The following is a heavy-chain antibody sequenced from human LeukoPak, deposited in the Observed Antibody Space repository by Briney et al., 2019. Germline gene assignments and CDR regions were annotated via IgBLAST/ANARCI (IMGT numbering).Heavy chain of an antibody. CDR1: GDSINYASY. CDR2: IHRGGTT. V-gene: IGHV4-38-2*02. D-gene: IGHD6-19*01. Sequence: SETLSLTCTVSGDSINYASYWGCIRQTPGKGLEWIGSIHRGGTTYFNPSLKSRVTMSIDLSKNQFSLKLTSVAAADSAMYYCAKSIAMAGTWIDNWGQGTLVLVSS. J-gene: IGHJ4*02. CDR3: AKSIAMAGTWIDN.